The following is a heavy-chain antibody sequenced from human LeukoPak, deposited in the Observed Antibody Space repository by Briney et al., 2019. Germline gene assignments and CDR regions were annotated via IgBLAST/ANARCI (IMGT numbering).Heavy chain of an antibody. V-gene: IGHV1-2*02. CDR1: GGTFSSYA. Sequence: ASVKVSCKASGGTFSSYAISWVRQAPGQGLEWMGWINPNSGGTNYAQKFQGRVTMTRDTSISTAYMELSRLRSDDTAVYYCARDLDIVVVAAPNWFDPWGQGTLVTVSS. D-gene: IGHD2-2*03. CDR3: ARDLDIVVVAAPNWFDP. CDR2: INPNSGGT. J-gene: IGHJ5*02.